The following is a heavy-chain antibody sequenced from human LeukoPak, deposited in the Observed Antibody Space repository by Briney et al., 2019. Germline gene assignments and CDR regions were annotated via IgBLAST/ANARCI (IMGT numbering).Heavy chain of an antibody. CDR2: ISSSGSTI. D-gene: IGHD3-3*01. Sequence: GGSLRLSCAASGFTFSDYYMSWIRQAPGEGLEWVSYISSSGSTIYYADSVKGRFTISRDNGKNSLYLQMNSLRAEDTAVYDCARCEGFGHYMDVWGKGTTVTVSS. J-gene: IGHJ6*03. V-gene: IGHV3-11*04. CDR3: ARCEGFGHYMDV. CDR1: GFTFSDYY.